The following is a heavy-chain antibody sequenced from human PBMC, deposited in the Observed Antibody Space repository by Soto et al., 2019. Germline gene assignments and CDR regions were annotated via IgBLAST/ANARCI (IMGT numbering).Heavy chain of an antibody. V-gene: IGHV3-21*02. CDR2: INEDSTYI. Sequence: EVQLVESGGGLVNPGGSLRLSCTASGFAFNTYSMNWVRQAPGKGLEWVSSINEDSTYIYYSDSLRGQITISRDNAKDSLFLQMNSLRPDDTAVYYCVRDLGRYFRSGYMDLWGDGATVTVSS. CDR3: VRDLGRYFRSGYMDL. D-gene: IGHD3-9*01. J-gene: IGHJ6*02. CDR1: GFAFNTYS.